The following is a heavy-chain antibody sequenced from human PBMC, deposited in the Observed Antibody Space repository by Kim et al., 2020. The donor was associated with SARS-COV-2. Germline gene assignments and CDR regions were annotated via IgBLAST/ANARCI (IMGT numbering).Heavy chain of an antibody. D-gene: IGHD1-26*01. J-gene: IGHJ6*02. CDR3: ARDAPITATARGDVMDV. V-gene: IGHV3-30*07. Sequence: GRFTISRDNSKSTLYLQRNSLRDEDTAVYYCARDAPITATARGDVMDVWGQGTTVTVSS.